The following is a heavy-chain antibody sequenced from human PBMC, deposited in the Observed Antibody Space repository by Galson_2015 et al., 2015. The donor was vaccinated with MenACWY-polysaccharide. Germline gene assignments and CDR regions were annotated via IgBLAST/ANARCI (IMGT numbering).Heavy chain of an antibody. D-gene: IGHD5-12*01. J-gene: IGHJ4*02. Sequence: PGKGLEWIGQIDRNGGTDYNPSLKGRVTMSVDKSKRHFSLRLSSVTAADTATYYCTRGLFGYGNNVYNRYYFDSWGQGTLVIVSS. CDR3: TRGLFGYGNNVYNRYYFDS. CDR2: IDRNGGT. V-gene: IGHV4-34*01.